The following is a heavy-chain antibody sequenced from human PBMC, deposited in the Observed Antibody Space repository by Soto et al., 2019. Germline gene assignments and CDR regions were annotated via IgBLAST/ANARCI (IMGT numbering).Heavy chain of an antibody. CDR1: GGSISSYY. CDR3: ARVYYDILTGYSFDY. Sequence: SETLSVTCTVSGGSISSYYWSWIRQAPGKGLEWIGYIYYSGSTNYNPSLKSRVTISVDTSKNQFSLKLSSVTAADTAVYYCARVYYDILTGYSFDYWGQGTLVTVSS. CDR2: IYYSGST. V-gene: IGHV4-59*01. J-gene: IGHJ4*02. D-gene: IGHD3-9*01.